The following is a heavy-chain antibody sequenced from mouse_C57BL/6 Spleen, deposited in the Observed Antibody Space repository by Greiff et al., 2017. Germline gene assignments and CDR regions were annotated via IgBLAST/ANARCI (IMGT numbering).Heavy chain of an antibody. Sequence: LVESGAELVKPGASVKISCKASGYAFSSYWMNWVKQRPGKGLEWIGQIYPGDGDTNYNGKFKGKATLTADKSSSTAYMQLSSLTSEDSAVYFCARSGGYGSSYDYAMDYWGQGTSVTVSS. J-gene: IGHJ4*01. CDR2: IYPGDGDT. V-gene: IGHV1-80*01. D-gene: IGHD1-1*01. CDR3: ARSGGYGSSYDYAMDY. CDR1: GYAFSSYW.